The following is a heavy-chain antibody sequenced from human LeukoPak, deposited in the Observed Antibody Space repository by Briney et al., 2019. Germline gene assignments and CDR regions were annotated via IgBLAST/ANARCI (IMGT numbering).Heavy chain of an antibody. D-gene: IGHD7-27*01. CDR2: VNLQGST. V-gene: IGHV4-4*02. CDR3: ARNWGSYAFDI. J-gene: IGHJ3*02. Sequence: SETLSLTCGVSGGSITNTNYWTWVRQPPGKGLEWIGEVNLQGSTNYNPSLMGRVAISVDTSENHISLQLTSVTAADTAVYYCARNWGSYAFDIWGQGTMVTVSS. CDR1: GGSITNTNY.